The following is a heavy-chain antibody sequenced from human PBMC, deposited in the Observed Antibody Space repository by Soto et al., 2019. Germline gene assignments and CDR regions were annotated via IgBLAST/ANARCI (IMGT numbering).Heavy chain of an antibody. Sequence: EVQLLESGGGLVQPGGSLRLSCAASGFTFSSYAMSWVRQAPGKGLEWVSAISGSGGSTYYADSVKGRFTISRDNSKNTLYLQMNSVRAEDTAVYYCAGALNHGGSGGSCYSDYWGQGTLVTVSS. V-gene: IGHV3-23*01. D-gene: IGHD2-15*01. CDR3: AGALNHGGSGGSCYSDY. J-gene: IGHJ4*02. CDR2: ISGSGGST. CDR1: GFTFSSYA.